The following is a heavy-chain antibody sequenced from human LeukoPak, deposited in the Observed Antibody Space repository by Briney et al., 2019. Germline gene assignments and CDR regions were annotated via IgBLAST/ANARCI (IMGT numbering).Heavy chain of an antibody. D-gene: IGHD3-16*02. CDR3: ARGADYDYVWGSYRYYEPFDY. V-gene: IGHV3-21*01. CDR1: GFTFSRYS. Sequence: KSGGSLRLSCEASGFTFSRYSLTWVRQAPGKGLEWVSSISSSSSYIYYADSVKGRFTISRDNAKKSLYLQMNSLRAEDTAVYYCARGADYDYVWGSYRYYEPFDYWGQGTLVTVSS. J-gene: IGHJ4*02. CDR2: ISSSSSYI.